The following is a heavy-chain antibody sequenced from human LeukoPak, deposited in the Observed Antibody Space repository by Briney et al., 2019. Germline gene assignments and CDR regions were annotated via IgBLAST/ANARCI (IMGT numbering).Heavy chain of an antibody. D-gene: IGHD5-24*01. CDR1: GGSISSSSYC. CDR2: IYYSGNT. Sequence: SETLSLTCTVSGGSISSSSYCWGWIRQPPGKGLEWIGSIYYSGNTYYNPSLKSRVTISVDTSKNQLSLKLSSVTAADTAVYYCARHEERWLQLGSYFQHWGQGTLVTVSS. V-gene: IGHV4-39*01. J-gene: IGHJ1*01. CDR3: ARHEERWLQLGSYFQH.